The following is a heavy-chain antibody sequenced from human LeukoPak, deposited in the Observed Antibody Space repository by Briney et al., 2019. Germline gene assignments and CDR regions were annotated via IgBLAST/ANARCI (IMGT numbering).Heavy chain of an antibody. CDR3: ARGLGYCSGGSCNRWFDP. CDR2: MNPNSGNT. V-gene: IGHV1-8*01. Sequence: ASVKVSCKASGYTSTSYDINWVRQATGQGLEWMGWMNPNSGNTGYAQKFQGRVTMTRNTSIGTAYMELSSLRSEDTAVYYCARGLGYCSGGSCNRWFDPWGQGTLVTVSS. J-gene: IGHJ5*02. CDR1: GYTSTSYD. D-gene: IGHD2-15*01.